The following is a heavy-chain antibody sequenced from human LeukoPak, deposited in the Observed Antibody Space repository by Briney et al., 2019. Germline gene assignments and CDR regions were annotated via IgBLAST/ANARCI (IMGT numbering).Heavy chain of an antibody. CDR1: GFTFSSYW. V-gene: IGHV3-7*01. J-gene: IGHJ6*02. Sequence: LGGSLRLSCAASGFTFSSYWMSWVRQAPGKGLEWVANIKQDGSEKYYVDSVKGRFTISRDNAKNSLYLQMNSLRAEDTAVYYCARTKQPYYDFWSGYYIGYYYYGMDVWGQGTTVTVSS. CDR3: ARTKQPYYDFWSGYYIGYYYYGMDV. CDR2: IKQDGSEK. D-gene: IGHD3-3*01.